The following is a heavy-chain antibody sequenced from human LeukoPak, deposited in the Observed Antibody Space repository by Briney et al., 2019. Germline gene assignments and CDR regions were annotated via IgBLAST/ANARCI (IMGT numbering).Heavy chain of an antibody. CDR1: GFTFSNYV. D-gene: IGHD3-9*01. CDR3: VKEADILTGYWDY. CDR2: ISDSGGST. J-gene: IGHJ4*02. V-gene: IGHV3-23*01. Sequence: PGGSLRLSCAASGFTFSNYVMSWVRQAPGKGLEWVSAISDSGGSTYYADSVKGRFTISRDNSKNTLHLQMNSLRAEDTAVYYCVKEADILTGYWDYWGQGTLVTVSS.